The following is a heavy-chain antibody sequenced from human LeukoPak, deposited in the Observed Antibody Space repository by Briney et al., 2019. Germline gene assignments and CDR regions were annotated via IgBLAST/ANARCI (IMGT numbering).Heavy chain of an antibody. CDR3: AKDRLPYYDTRGYLFDD. V-gene: IGHV3-21*01. D-gene: IGHD3-22*01. CDR2: ISSSSSYI. J-gene: IGHJ4*02. CDR1: GFTFSSYS. Sequence: GGSLRLSCAASGFTFSSYSMNWVRQAPGKGLEWVSSISSSSSYIYYADSVKGRFTISRDNAKNSLYLQMNSLRAEDTAVYYCAKDRLPYYDTRGYLFDDWGQGTLVTVSS.